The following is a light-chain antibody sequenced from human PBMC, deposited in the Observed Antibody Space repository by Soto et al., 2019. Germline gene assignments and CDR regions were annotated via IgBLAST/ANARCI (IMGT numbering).Light chain of an antibody. CDR1: SSDVGAYNF. CDR3: SSLTTITTWV. Sequence: QSALTQPASVSGSPGQSITISCTGTSSDVGAYNFVSWYQQHPGKAPKVLIYEVSERPSGVSNRFSGSKSANTASLTISGLQAEDEADYYCSSLTTITTWVFGGGTKLTVL. CDR2: EVS. V-gene: IGLV2-14*01. J-gene: IGLJ3*02.